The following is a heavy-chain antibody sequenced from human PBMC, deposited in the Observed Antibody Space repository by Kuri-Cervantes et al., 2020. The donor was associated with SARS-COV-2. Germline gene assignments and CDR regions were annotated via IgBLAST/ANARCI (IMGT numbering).Heavy chain of an antibody. D-gene: IGHD3-22*01. CDR3: ARSTPFGRLVVISQGVAFDI. J-gene: IGHJ3*02. Sequence: SVNVSCKASGYTFTGYYMHWVRQPPGQGLEWMGWNNPNSGGTNYAQKFQGWVTMTRDTSISTVNMELSRLRSDDTAVYYCARSTPFGRLVVISQGVAFDIWGQGTMVTVSS. CDR2: NNPNSGGT. CDR1: GYTFTGYY. V-gene: IGHV1-2*04.